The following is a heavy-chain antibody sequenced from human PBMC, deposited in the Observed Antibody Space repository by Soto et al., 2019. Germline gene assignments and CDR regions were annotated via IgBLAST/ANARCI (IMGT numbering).Heavy chain of an antibody. Sequence: EVQLVESGGGLVQPGRSLRLSCAASGFTFDDYAMHWVRQAPGKGLEWVSGISWNSGSIGYADSVKGRFTISRDNAKNSLYPQLNSLRAEDTALYYCSKDKNHIIFNYMDVWVNGTTVTVSS. CDR2: ISWNSGSI. V-gene: IGHV3-9*01. J-gene: IGHJ6*03. CDR1: GFTFDDYA. CDR3: SKDKNHIIFNYMDV. D-gene: IGHD3-3*02.